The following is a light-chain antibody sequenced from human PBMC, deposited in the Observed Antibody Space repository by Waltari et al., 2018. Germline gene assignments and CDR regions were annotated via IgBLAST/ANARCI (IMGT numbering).Light chain of an antibody. CDR2: KAS. V-gene: IGLV3-25*03. J-gene: IGLJ2*01. Sequence: SFELTQPPPLAVSPGQTAGITCSGTALPKKYAHWYQQKPGQAPVLVIYKASERPSEIPERFSGSSSGTTVTLTIRGVQAEDEADYYCQSGDSSGNVVFGGGTKLTVL. CDR3: QSGDSSGNVV. CDR1: ALPKKY.